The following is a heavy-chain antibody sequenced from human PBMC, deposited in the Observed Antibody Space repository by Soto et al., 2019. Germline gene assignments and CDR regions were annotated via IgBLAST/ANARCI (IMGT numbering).Heavy chain of an antibody. CDR2: IHYNGNT. Sequence: SETLCLPCTVSGDSIGSYSWRCIRQHTGKGLEWIGNIHYNGNTKYSPSLKSRVTMSVDTSKNHFSLKLISVTTADTAVYFCAREGNLGRWIQPLASWGQGTLVTVSS. CDR3: AREGNLGRWIQPLAS. J-gene: IGHJ5*02. V-gene: IGHV4-59*01. CDR1: GDSIGSYS. D-gene: IGHD2-2*03.